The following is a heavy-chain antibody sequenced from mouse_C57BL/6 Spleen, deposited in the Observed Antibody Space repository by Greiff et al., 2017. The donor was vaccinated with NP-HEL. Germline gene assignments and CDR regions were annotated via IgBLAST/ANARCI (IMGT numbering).Heavy chain of an antibody. D-gene: IGHD1-1*01. CDR3: ARKGYYYGSSYEFAY. J-gene: IGHJ3*01. Sequence: VQLQQPGAELVRPGSSVKLSCKASGYTFTSYWMHWVKQRPIQGLEWIGNIDPSDSENHYNQKFKDKATLTVDKSSSTACMQLSSLTSEDSAVYYCARKGYYYGSSYEFAYWGQGTLVTVSA. CDR2: IDPSDSEN. CDR1: GYTFTSYW. V-gene: IGHV1-52*01.